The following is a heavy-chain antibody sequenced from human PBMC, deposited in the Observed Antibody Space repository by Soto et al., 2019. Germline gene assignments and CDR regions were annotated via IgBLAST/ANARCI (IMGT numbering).Heavy chain of an antibody. CDR2: ISTGSSYI. Sequence: GGSLRLSCAAPGFTFSSYTMHWVRQAPGKGLEWVSSISTGSSYIYYADSLKGRFTISRDNAGNSLYLQMNSLRAEDTAVYYCAREMKQLVQEGFLQHWGQGTLVTVSS. J-gene: IGHJ1*01. CDR3: AREMKQLVQEGFLQH. CDR1: GFTFSSYT. V-gene: IGHV3-21*01. D-gene: IGHD6-13*01.